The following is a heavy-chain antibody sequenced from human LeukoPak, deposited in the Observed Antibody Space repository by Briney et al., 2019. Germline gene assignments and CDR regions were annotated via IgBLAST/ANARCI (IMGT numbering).Heavy chain of an antibody. D-gene: IGHD3-16*01. CDR1: GGSISTFS. V-gene: IGHV4-59*01. Sequence: SETLSLTCTVSGGSISTFSGSWIRQPPGRGLEWIGYIFNTGSTSYNPSLKSRVTISIDTSKNQFSLRLSSVTAADAAVYYCARGWGYFDYWGQGSLVTVSP. J-gene: IGHJ4*02. CDR3: ARGWGYFDY. CDR2: IFNTGST.